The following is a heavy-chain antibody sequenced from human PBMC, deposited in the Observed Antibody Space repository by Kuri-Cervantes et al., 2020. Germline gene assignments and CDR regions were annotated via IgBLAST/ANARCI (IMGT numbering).Heavy chain of an antibody. V-gene: IGHV3-23*01. CDR1: GFTCSSYA. CDR2: ISWNSGSI. D-gene: IGHD2-2*01. CDR3: AGDGAYQLLYY. J-gene: IGHJ4*02. Sequence: GGSLRLSCAASGFTCSSYAMSWVRQAPGKGLEWVSGISWNSGSIGYADSVKGRFTISRDNSKNTLYLQMNSLRAEDTAVYYCAGDGAYQLLYYWGQGTLVTVSS.